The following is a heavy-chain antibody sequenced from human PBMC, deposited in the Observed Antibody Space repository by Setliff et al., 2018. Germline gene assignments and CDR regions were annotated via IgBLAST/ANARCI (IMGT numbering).Heavy chain of an antibody. J-gene: IGHJ6*02. D-gene: IGHD3-3*01. V-gene: IGHV3-7*01. Sequence: PGGSLRLSCAASGFTFSSYWMSWVRQAPGKGLEWVANIKQDGSEKYYVDSVKGRFTISRDNAKNSLYLQMTSLRAEDTAVYYCAREQYYNFWSGYYGMDVWGQGTTVTVSS. CDR3: AREQYYNFWSGYYGMDV. CDR1: GFTFSSYW. CDR2: IKQDGSEK.